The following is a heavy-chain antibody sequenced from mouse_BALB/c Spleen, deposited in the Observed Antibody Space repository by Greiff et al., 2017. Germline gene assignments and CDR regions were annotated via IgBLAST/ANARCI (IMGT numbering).Heavy chain of an antibody. CDR3: AGDDRYVFAY. Sequence: VQLQQPGAELVKPGASVKLSCKASGYTFTSYWMHWVKQRPGQGLEWIGEINPSNGRTNYNEKFKSKATLTVDKSSSTAYMQLSSRASEDAAVYYCAGDDRYVFAYWGQGTLVTVSA. CDR2: INPSNGRT. J-gene: IGHJ3*01. D-gene: IGHD2-14*01. V-gene: IGHV1S81*02. CDR1: GYTFTSYW.